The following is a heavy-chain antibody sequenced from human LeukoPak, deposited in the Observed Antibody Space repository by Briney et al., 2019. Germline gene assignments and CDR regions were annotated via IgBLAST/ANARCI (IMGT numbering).Heavy chain of an antibody. J-gene: IGHJ4*02. CDR2: INPNSGGT. V-gene: IGHV1-2*02. D-gene: IGHD2-2*02. Sequence: ASVKVSCKASGYTFTDYYIHWVRQAPGQGLEWLTWINPNSGGTKYALNFQDRLTLTRDTSISTAYMELIRLRSEDPAVYYCARSPIAPASTPTDYWGQGTLVTVSS. CDR3: ARSPIAPASTPTDY. CDR1: GYTFTDYY.